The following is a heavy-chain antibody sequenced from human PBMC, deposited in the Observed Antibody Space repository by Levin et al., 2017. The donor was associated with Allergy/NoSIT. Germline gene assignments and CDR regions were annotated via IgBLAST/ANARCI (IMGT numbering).Heavy chain of an antibody. V-gene: IGHV3-48*02. D-gene: IGHD6-13*01. CDR3: ARGTIGIGYSSSGFDY. J-gene: IGHJ4*02. CDR1: GFTFSTSS. Sequence: GGSLRLSCAASGFTFSTSSMNWVRQAPGKGLEWVSYISSSSSTIYYADSVKGRLTISRDNAKNSLFLQMNSLRDEDTAVYYCARGTIGIGYSSSGFDYWGQGTLVTVSS. CDR2: ISSSSSTI.